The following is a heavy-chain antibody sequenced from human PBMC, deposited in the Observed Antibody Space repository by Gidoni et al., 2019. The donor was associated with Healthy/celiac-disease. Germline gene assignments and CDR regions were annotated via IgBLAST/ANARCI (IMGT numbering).Heavy chain of an antibody. J-gene: IGHJ4*02. Sequence: QVQLPESGPGLVKPAETLSLTCTVSGCSISSYYWSWIRQPPGKGLDGIGYIYYSGSTNYNPSLKSRVTISVDTSKNQFSLKLSSVTAADTAVYYCASHHPGGTTLDYWGQGTLVTVSS. CDR1: GCSISSYY. CDR3: ASHHPGGTTLDY. D-gene: IGHD1-1*01. V-gene: IGHV4-59*08. CDR2: IYYSGST.